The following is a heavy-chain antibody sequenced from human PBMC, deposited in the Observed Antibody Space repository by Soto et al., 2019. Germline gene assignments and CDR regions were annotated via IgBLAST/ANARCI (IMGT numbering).Heavy chain of an antibody. CDR2: IIPIFGTA. D-gene: IGHD3-9*01. CDR1: GGTFSSYA. J-gene: IGHJ4*02. CDR3: ARAPRPLRYFDWLPFDY. V-gene: IGHV1-69*13. Sequence: WASVKVSCKASGGTFSSYAISWVRQAPGQGLEWMGGIIPIFGTANYAQKFQGRVTITADESTSTAYMELSSLRSEDTAVYYCARAPRPLRYFDWLPFDYWGQGTLVTVSS.